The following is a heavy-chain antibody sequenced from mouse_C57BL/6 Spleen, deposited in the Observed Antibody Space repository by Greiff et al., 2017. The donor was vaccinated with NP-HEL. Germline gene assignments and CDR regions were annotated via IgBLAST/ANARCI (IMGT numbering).Heavy chain of an antibody. V-gene: IGHV5-16*01. J-gene: IGHJ2*01. Sequence: EVKLMESEGGLVQPGSSMKLSCTASGFTFSDYYMAWVRQVPEKGLEWVANINYDGSSTYYLDSLKSRFIISRDNAKNILYLQMSSLKSEDTATYYCARAIYYYGYYFDYWGQGTTLTVSS. CDR3: ARAIYYYGYYFDY. CDR1: GFTFSDYY. D-gene: IGHD1-1*01. CDR2: INYDGSST.